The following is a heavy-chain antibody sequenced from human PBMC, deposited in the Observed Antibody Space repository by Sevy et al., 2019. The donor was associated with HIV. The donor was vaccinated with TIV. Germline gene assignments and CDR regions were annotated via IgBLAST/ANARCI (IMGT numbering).Heavy chain of an antibody. CDR3: AKDYSPGYSYGGFDY. Sequence: GGSLRLSCAASGFTFDDYTMHWVRHAPGKGLEWVSLISWDGGSTYYADSVKGRFTISRDNSKNSLYLQMNSLRTEDTALYYCAKDYSPGYSYGGFDYWGQGTLVTVSS. D-gene: IGHD5-18*01. CDR2: ISWDGGST. CDR1: GFTFDDYT. V-gene: IGHV3-43*01. J-gene: IGHJ4*02.